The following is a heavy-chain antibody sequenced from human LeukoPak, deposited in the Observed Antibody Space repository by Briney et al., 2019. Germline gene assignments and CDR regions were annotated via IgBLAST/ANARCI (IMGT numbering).Heavy chain of an antibody. CDR2: ISGSGRST. J-gene: IGHJ4*02. V-gene: IGHV3-23*01. D-gene: IGHD2-21*01. CDR3: AKEPSASPVCGGVSSYFDY. Sequence: GGSLRLSCAASGFTFSSYAMRSVRQAPGKGLEWVSSISGSGRSTYYADSVKGRYTISRDNPKNTLYVQKNSLSAEDRAVYHCAKEPSASPVCGGVSSYFDYRLEGTQV. CDR1: GFTFSSYA.